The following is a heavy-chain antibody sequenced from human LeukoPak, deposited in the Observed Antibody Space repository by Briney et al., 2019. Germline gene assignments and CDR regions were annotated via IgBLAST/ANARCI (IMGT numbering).Heavy chain of an antibody. CDR3: ARDQKGARSSAHAFDY. J-gene: IGHJ4*02. Sequence: GGSLRLSCAASGFTFSDYYMSWIRQAPGKGLEWVSYISSSGSTIYYADSVKGRFTISRDNAKNSLYLQMNSLRAEDTAVHYCARDQKGARSSAHAFDYWGQGTLVTVSS. CDR2: ISSSGSTI. CDR1: GFTFSDYY. V-gene: IGHV3-11*01.